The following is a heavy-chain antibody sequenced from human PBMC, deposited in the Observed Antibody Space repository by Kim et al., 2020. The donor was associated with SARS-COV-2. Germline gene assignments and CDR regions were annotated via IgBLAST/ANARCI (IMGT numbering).Heavy chain of an antibody. Sequence: SETLSLTCAVYGGSFSGYYRSWIRQPPGKGLEWIGEINHSGSTNYNPSLKSRVTISVYTSKNQFSLKLSSVTAADTAVYYCARGGPAAKGVLGYWGQGTLVTVSS. V-gene: IGHV4-34*01. CDR1: GGSFSGYY. CDR2: INHSGST. D-gene: IGHD2-2*01. CDR3: ARGGPAAKGVLGY. J-gene: IGHJ4*02.